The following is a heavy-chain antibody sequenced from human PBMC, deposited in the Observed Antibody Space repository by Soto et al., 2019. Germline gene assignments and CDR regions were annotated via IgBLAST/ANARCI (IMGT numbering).Heavy chain of an antibody. D-gene: IGHD6-6*01. V-gene: IGHV4-61*03. CDR3: AREYSNSPEAFDF. J-gene: IGHJ4*02. CDR2: IYNTGST. Sequence: QVQLQESGPGLVRPSETLSLTCTVSGLSVNSDNYYWSWIRQPPGKGLEWIGHIYNTGSTTYNPSLKSRVTISLDTSRNHFSLSLSSVTAADTAVFYCAREYSNSPEAFDFWGRGTLVTVSS. CDR1: GLSVNSDNYY.